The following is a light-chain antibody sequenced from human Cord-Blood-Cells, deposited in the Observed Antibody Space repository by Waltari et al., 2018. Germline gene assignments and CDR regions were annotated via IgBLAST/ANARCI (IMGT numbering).Light chain of an antibody. J-gene: IGKJ1*01. CDR3: QQYNSYSP. CDR2: KAS. CDR1: QSISSW. V-gene: IGKV1-5*03. Sequence: DIQMTQYPSTLSASVGDRVTITCRASQSISSWLAWYQQKPGKAPKLLIYKASSLESGVPSRFSGSGSGTEFTLTISSLQPDDFATYYCQQYNSYSPVGQGTKVEIK.